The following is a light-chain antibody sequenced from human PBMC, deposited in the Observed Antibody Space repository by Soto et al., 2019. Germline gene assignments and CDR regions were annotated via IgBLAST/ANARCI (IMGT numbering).Light chain of an antibody. CDR2: DVS. V-gene: IGLV2-14*01. J-gene: IGLJ1*01. CDR3: NSYTTSNTRQIV. CDR1: SSDVGGYNY. Sequence: HSALTQPASVSGSPGQSITISCTGTSSDVGGYNYVSWYQQHPGKAPKFMIYDVSNRPSGVSTRFSGSKSGNTASLTISGHQAVDEADYYCNSYTTSNTRQIVFGTGTKVTVL.